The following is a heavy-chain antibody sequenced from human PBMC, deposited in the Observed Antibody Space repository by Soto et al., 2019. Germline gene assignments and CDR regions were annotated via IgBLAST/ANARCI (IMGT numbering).Heavy chain of an antibody. D-gene: IGHD3-10*01. CDR2: IYPGDSDT. J-gene: IGHJ4*02. V-gene: IGHV5-51*01. Sequence: GESLKISCQGSGYSFSTYWIAWVRQMPGKGLEWMGIIYPGDSDTKYSPSFQGHVTISADKSISTAYLKWSSLNDSDSAIYYCARAPYGSFDSWGQGTLVTVSS. CDR1: GYSFSTYW. CDR3: ARAPYGSFDS.